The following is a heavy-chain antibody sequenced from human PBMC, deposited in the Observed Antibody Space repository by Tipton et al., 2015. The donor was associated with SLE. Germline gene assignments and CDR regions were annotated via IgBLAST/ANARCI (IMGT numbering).Heavy chain of an antibody. CDR3: ATSYSSSYYYYYYYMDV. D-gene: IGHD6-6*01. CDR2: ISGSGGST. V-gene: IGHV3-23*01. Sequence: GSLRLSRAASGFTFSSYEMNWVRQAPGKGLEWVSAISGSGGSTYYADSVKGRFTISRDNSKNTLYLQMNSLRAEDTAVYYCATSYSSSYYYYYYYMDVWGTGTTVTVSS. J-gene: IGHJ6*03. CDR1: GFTFSSYE.